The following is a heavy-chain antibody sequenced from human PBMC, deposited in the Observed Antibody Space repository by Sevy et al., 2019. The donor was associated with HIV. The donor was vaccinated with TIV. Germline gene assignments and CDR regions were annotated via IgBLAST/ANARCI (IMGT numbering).Heavy chain of an antibody. CDR3: ARDHQGASGGLRHYYGMDV. CDR2: IYYSGST. D-gene: IGHD1-26*01. J-gene: IGHJ6*02. V-gene: IGHV4-59*01. CDR1: GGSISSYY. Sequence: SETLSLTCTVSGGSISSYYWSWIRQPPGKGLEWIGYIYYSGSTNYNPSLKSRVTISVDTSKNQFSLKLSSVTAADTAVYYCARDHQGASGGLRHYYGMDVWGQRTTVTVSS.